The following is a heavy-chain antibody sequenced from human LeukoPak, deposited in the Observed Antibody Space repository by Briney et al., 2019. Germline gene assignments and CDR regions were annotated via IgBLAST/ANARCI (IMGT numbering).Heavy chain of an antibody. CDR2: ISNSGSTI. D-gene: IGHD6-19*01. J-gene: IGHJ5*02. V-gene: IGHV3-48*03. CDR3: AAPGIAVAGTKVDWFDP. Sequence: GGSLRLSCAASGFTFSSYEMNWVRQAPGKGLEWVSYISNSGSTIYYADSVKGRFTISRDNAKNSLYLQMNSPRAEDAAVYYCAAPGIAVAGTKVDWFDPWGQGTLVTVSS. CDR1: GFTFSSYE.